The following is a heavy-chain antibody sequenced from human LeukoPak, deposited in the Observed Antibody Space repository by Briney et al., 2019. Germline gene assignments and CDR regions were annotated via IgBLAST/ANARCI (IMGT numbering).Heavy chain of an antibody. CDR3: AVATFRVVYAFDI. Sequence: SETLSLTCTVSGGSISSSSYYWGWIRQPPGKGLEWIGSIYYSGSTYYNPSLKSRVTISVDTSKNQFSLKLSSVTAADTAVYYCAVATFRVVYAFDIWGQGTMVTVSS. CDR2: IYYSGST. D-gene: IGHD5-12*01. CDR1: GGSISSSSYY. J-gene: IGHJ3*02. V-gene: IGHV4-39*01.